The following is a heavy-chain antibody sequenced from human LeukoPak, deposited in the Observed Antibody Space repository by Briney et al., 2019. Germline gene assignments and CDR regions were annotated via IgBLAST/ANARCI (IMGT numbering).Heavy chain of an antibody. V-gene: IGHV4-4*07. CDR1: GGSISSYY. Sequence: SETLSLTCTVSGGSISSYYWRWIRQPAGKGLEWSGRIYTSGSTNYNPSLKSRVTMSVDTSKNQFSLKLSSVTAADTAVYYCARDSSGSKALDYRGQGTLVTVSS. CDR2: IYTSGST. D-gene: IGHD3-22*01. J-gene: IGHJ4*02. CDR3: ARDSSGSKALDY.